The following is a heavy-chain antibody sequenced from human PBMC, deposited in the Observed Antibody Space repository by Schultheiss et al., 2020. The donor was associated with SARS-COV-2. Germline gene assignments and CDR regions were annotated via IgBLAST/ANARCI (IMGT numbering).Heavy chain of an antibody. CDR1: GFTFSSYW. V-gene: IGHV3-48*01. CDR3: AREQAVAGTWVY. Sequence: GGSLRLSCAASGFTFSSYWMHWVRQAPGKGLEWVSSISSSSSTIYYADSVKGRFTISRDNAKNSLYLQMNSLRAEDTAVYYCAREQAVAGTWVYWGQGTLVTVSS. J-gene: IGHJ4*02. CDR2: ISSSSSTI. D-gene: IGHD6-19*01.